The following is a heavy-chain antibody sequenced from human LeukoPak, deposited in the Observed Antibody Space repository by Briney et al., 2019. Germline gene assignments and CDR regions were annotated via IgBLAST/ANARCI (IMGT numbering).Heavy chain of an antibody. CDR3: PGGGDFDY. V-gene: IGHV4-34*12. D-gene: IGHD1-26*01. CDR2: IIHRGSN. J-gene: IGHJ4*02. CDR1: GGFFSGYH. Sequence: SVTLSLTCAVYGGFFSGYHWSWIPHPPGKRLEWIGEIIHRGSNNYNRSRKSRVTISVDTSKNQLSLRLSSVTAADTDVYYCPGGGDFDYWGQGTLVTVSS.